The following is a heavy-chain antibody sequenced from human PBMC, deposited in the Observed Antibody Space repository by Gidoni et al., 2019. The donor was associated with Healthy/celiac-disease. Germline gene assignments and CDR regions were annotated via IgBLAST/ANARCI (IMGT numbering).Heavy chain of an antibody. V-gene: IGHV4-34*01. CDR3: ASSWGVIAAAGVNWFDP. CDR2: INHSGST. J-gene: IGHJ5*02. D-gene: IGHD6-13*01. CDR1: GGSFSGYY. Sequence: QVQLQLWGAGLLKPSETLSLTCAVYGGSFSGYYWSWIRQPPGKGLEWIGEINHSGSTNYNPSLKSRVTISVDTSKNQFSLKLSSVTAADTAVYYCASSWGVIAAAGVNWFDPWGQGTLVTVSS.